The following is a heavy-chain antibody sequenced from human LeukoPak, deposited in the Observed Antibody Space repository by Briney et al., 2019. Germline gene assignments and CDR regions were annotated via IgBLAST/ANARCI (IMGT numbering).Heavy chain of an antibody. J-gene: IGHJ4*02. D-gene: IGHD6-19*01. CDR2: IYYSGST. CDR1: GGSISSYY. Sequence: SETLSLTCTVSGGSISSYYWSWLRQPPGKGLEWIGYIYYSGSTNYNPSLKSRVTISVDTSKNQFSLKLSSVTAADTAVYYCARVGYSSGLFYFDYWGQGTLVTVSS. V-gene: IGHV4-59*01. CDR3: ARVGYSSGLFYFDY.